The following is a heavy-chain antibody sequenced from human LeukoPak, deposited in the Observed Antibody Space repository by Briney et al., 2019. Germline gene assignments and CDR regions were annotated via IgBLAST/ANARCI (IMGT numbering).Heavy chain of an antibody. D-gene: IGHD1/OR15-1a*01. V-gene: IGHV6-1*01. CDR3: ARAEHSHYFNY. J-gene: IGHJ4*02. Sequence: SQTLSLTCAISGDNVSSNSAAWNWITQSPSRGLEWLGRTYYRSKWYNDYAVSVKSRITINPDTSKNQFSLQLNSVTPEDTAVYFCARAEHSHYFNYWGQGTLVTVSS. CDR2: TYYRSKWYN. CDR1: GDNVSSNSAA.